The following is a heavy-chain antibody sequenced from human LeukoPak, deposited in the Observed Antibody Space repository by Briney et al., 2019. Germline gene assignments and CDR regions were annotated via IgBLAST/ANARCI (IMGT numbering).Heavy chain of an antibody. CDR1: RGTFSSYA. CDR3: ARSEWELPTADY. Sequence: SVKVSCKASRGTFSSYAISWVRQAPGQGLEWMGGIIPIFGTANYAQKFQGRVTITADESTNTAYMELSSLRSEDTAVYYCARSEWELPTADYWGQGTLVTVSS. J-gene: IGHJ4*02. V-gene: IGHV1-69*13. D-gene: IGHD1-26*01. CDR2: IIPIFGTA.